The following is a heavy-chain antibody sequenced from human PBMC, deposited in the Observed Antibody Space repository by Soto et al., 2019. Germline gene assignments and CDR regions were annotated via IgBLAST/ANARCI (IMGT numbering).Heavy chain of an antibody. CDR3: ARAGGYDSDYYYYYYMDV. CDR2: IYYSGST. CDR1: GGSISSYY. V-gene: IGHV4-59*01. Sequence: SETLSLTCTVSGGSISSYYWSWIRQPPGKGLEWIGYIYYSGSTNYNPSLKSRVTISVDTSKNQFSLKLSSVTAADTAVYYCARAGGYDSDYYYYYYMDVWGKGTTVTVSS. J-gene: IGHJ6*03. D-gene: IGHD5-12*01.